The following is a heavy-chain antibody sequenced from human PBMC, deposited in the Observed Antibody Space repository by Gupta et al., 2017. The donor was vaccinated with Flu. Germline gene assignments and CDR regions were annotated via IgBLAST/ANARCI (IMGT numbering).Heavy chain of an antibody. J-gene: IGHJ4*02. CDR2: SSGSGGST. CDR3: AKDYVRYSSSWYVRGPRGPDY. CDR1: GFTFSSYA. D-gene: IGHD6-13*01. Sequence: EVQLLESGGGLVQPGGSLRLSCAASGFTFSSYAMRWVRQAPGKGLEWVSASSGSGGSTYYADSVKGRFTISRDNSKNTRYLQMNSLRAEDTAVYYCAKDYVRYSSSWYVRGPRGPDYWGQGTLVTVSS. V-gene: IGHV3-23*01.